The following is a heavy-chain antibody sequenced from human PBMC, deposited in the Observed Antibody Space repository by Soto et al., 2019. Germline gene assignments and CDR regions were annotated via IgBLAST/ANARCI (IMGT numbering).Heavy chain of an antibody. D-gene: IGHD3-3*01. CDR1: GFTFDDYA. CDR2: ISWNSGSI. CDR3: ARDRHYDFWSGYNDY. V-gene: IGHV3-9*01. Sequence: EVQLVESGGGLVQPGRSLRLSCAASGFTFDDYAMHWVRQAPGKGLEWVSGISWNSGSIGYADSVKGRFTISRDNAKNALYLQMNGLRAEDTALYYCARDRHYDFWSGYNDYWGQGTLVTVSS. J-gene: IGHJ4*02.